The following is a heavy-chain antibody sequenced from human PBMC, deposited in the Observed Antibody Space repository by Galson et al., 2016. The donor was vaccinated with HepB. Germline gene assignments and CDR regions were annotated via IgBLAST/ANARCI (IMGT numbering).Heavy chain of an antibody. D-gene: IGHD6-19*01. J-gene: IGHJ4*02. CDR3: ARESSSEDVYFDN. CDR2: ISQDGRT. V-gene: IGHV4-30-2*01. CDR1: GGFINAGGYS. Sequence: TLSLTCAISGGFINAGGYSWTWIRQPPGKGLEWIGFISQDGRTDYHPSLRSRVTISLDRSNNRFSLNLTSVTAADTAMYYCARESSSEDVYFDNWGRGTLVTVTS.